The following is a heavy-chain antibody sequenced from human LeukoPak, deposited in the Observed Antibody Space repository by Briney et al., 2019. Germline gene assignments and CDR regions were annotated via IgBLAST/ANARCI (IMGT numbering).Heavy chain of an antibody. V-gene: IGHV3-30*18. CDR2: VSYDESNK. CDR1: GFAFTIYG. D-gene: IGHD2-15*01. Sequence: GGSLRLSCAASGFAFTIYGMYWVRQAPGKGLEWVAMVSYDESNKYYTDSVKGRFTISRDNSKNTLYLQMNSLRAEDTAIYYCAKETLGYCSGGSCQGLNYWGQGTLVTVSS. J-gene: IGHJ4*02. CDR3: AKETLGYCSGGSCQGLNY.